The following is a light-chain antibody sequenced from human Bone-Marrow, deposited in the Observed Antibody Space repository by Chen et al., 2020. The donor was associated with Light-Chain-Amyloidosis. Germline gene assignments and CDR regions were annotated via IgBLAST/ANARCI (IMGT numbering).Light chain of an antibody. CDR3: GTWDTSLRAGV. CDR1: STNIGRNF. CDR2: DTG. Sequence: QSVLTQPPSVSAAPGQKVTISCSGSSTNIGRNFASWYQQFPGTAPKLLIFDTGKRPAGIPDRCSGASAGTSATLGITGGQTGEEADYCCGTWDTSLRAGVFGGGTKLTVL. J-gene: IGLJ3*02. V-gene: IGLV1-51*01.